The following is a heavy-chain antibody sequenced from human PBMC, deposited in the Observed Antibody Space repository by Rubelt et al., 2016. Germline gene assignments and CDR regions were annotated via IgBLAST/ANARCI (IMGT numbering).Heavy chain of an antibody. CDR2: IRSKTYGGTP. CDR3: SRGRSSSWYYFDC. D-gene: IGHD6-13*01. CDR1: A. Sequence: AMSWFRQAPGKELEWVGFIRSKTYGGTPEYDASVQGRFTISRDDSKSIAFLQMNSLKTEDTAVYYCSRGRSSSWYYFDCWGQGTLVTVSS. J-gene: IGHJ4*02. V-gene: IGHV3-49*03.